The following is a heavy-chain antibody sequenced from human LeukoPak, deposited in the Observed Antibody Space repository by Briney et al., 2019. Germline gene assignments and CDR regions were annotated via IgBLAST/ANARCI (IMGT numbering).Heavy chain of an antibody. Sequence: PGGSLRLSCAASGFTFSMYWMHWVRHAPGKGLVWVSRIKSDGSSTNYADSVKGRFTISRDNAKNTLYLQMNSLSVDDTAVYYCEAYYDSSVYPLGYYGMDVWGQGTTVTVSS. CDR2: IKSDGSST. CDR1: GFTFSMYW. D-gene: IGHD3-22*01. V-gene: IGHV3-74*01. CDR3: EAYYDSSVYPLGYYGMDV. J-gene: IGHJ6*02.